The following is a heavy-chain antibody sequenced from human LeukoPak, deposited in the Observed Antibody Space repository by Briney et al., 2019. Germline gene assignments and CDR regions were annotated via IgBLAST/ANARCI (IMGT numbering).Heavy chain of an antibody. CDR3: ARDMISYGYDY. Sequence: ASVKVSCKASGYTFTSYYMHWVRQAPGQGLEWMGIFNPSGGSTSYAQKFQGRVTMTRDTSTSTVYMELSSLRSEDTAVYYCARDMISYGYDYWGQGTLVTVSS. CDR2: FNPSGGST. CDR1: GYTFTSYY. J-gene: IGHJ4*02. D-gene: IGHD5-18*01. V-gene: IGHV1-46*01.